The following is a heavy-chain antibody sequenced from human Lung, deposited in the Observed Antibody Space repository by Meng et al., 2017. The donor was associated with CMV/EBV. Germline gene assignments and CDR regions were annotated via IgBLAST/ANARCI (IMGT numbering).Heavy chain of an antibody. V-gene: IGHV3-7*01. CDR1: GFTFSSYS. D-gene: IGHD2-15*01. CDR3: ARDSKISSGSSSYYYYYGMDV. Sequence: GGSXRLXXAASGFTFSSYSMNWVRQAPGTGLEWVANIKQDGSEKYYVDSVKGRLTISRDNAKNSLYLQMNSLRAEDTAVYYCARDSKISSGSSSYYYYYGMDVWGQGTTVXVSS. CDR2: IKQDGSEK. J-gene: IGHJ6*02.